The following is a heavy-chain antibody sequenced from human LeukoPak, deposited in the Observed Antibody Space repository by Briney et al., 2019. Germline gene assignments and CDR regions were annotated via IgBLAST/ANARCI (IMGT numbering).Heavy chain of an antibody. CDR1: GYSISSAYY. CDR3: ARGSWSRYYDY. Sequence: PSETLSLTCTVSGYSISSAYYWGWIRQSPGKGLEWIGSFHYSGSTSYNPSLKSRVTISVDSSKNQFSLRLSSVTAADTAVYYCARGSWSRYYDYWGQGTLVTVSS. CDR2: FHYSGST. V-gene: IGHV4-38-2*02. D-gene: IGHD2-8*02. J-gene: IGHJ4*02.